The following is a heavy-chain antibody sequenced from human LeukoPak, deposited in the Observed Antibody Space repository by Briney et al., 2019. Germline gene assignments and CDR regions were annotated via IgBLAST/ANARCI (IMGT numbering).Heavy chain of an antibody. CDR2: INHSGST. Sequence: SETLSLTCAVYGGSFSAYYWSWIRQPPGKGLEWIGEINHSGSTNYNPPLKSRVSISVNTSKNQFSLKLSSVTAADTAVYYCAGYYYYYMDVWGKGTAVTVSS. CDR3: AGYYYYYMDV. CDR1: GGSFSAYY. V-gene: IGHV4-34*01. J-gene: IGHJ6*03.